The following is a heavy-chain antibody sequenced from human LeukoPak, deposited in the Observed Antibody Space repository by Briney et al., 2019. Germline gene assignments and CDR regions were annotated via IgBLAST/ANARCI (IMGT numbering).Heavy chain of an antibody. J-gene: IGHJ6*03. Sequence: ASVKVSCKASGYSFTNSVVSWVRQAPGQGLEWMGWISAYNGDTKYAQNLQGRVTMTTDTSTSTGYMELRSLRSGDTAVYYCAMTDTFQCYYYYYMDVWGKGTTVIVS. V-gene: IGHV1-18*01. CDR1: GYSFTNSV. CDR3: AMTDTFQCYYYYYMDV. D-gene: IGHD2-21*02. CDR2: ISAYNGDT.